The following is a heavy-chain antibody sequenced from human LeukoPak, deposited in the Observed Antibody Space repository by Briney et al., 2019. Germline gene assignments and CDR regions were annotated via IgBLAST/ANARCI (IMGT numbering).Heavy chain of an antibody. CDR3: ARGRFYYDSSGYYSQDAFDI. Sequence: SETLSLTCTVSGGSISSGGYYWSWIPRHPGKGLEWIGYIYYNGSTYYNPSLKSRVTISVDTSKSQFSLKLSSVTAADTAVYYCARGRFYYDSSGYYSQDAFDIWGQGTMVTVSS. CDR1: GGSISSGGYY. J-gene: IGHJ3*02. V-gene: IGHV4-31*03. CDR2: IYYNGST. D-gene: IGHD3-22*01.